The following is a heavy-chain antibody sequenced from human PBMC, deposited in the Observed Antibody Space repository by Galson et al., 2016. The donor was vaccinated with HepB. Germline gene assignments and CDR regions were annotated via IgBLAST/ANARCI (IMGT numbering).Heavy chain of an antibody. CDR1: EYTFTAYY. CDR2: INPHSGAT. D-gene: IGHD2-21*02. J-gene: IGHJ4*02. CDR3: AKDQCSGGDCFTTFDN. V-gene: IGHV1-2*02. Sequence: SVKVSCKASEYTFTAYYLHRVRQAPGQGLEWMGWINPHSGATNYAKKFQGRVTMTRDTSISTASVELRSLRSDDTAIYYCAKDQCSGGDCFTTFDNWGQGTLVIVSS.